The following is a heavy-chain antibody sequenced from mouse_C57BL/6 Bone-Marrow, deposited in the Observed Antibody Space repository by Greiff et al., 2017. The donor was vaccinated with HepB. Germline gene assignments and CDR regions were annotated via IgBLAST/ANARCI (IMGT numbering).Heavy chain of an antibody. CDR2: INPGSGGT. V-gene: IGHV1-54*01. D-gene: IGHD2-2*01. CDR1: GYAFTNYL. Sequence: VQLQQSGAELVRPGTSVKVSCKASGYAFTNYLIEWVKQRPGQGLEWIGVINPGSGGTNYNEKFKGKATLTADKSSSTAYMQLSSLTSEDSAVYFCARSPSMVTGSYWYFDVWGTGTTVTVSS. CDR3: ARSPSMVTGSYWYFDV. J-gene: IGHJ1*03.